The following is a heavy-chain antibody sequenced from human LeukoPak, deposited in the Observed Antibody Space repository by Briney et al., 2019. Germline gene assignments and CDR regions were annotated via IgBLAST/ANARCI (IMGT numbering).Heavy chain of an antibody. CDR1: GFTFSDYW. V-gene: IGHV3-7*01. J-gene: IGHJ4*02. Sequence: GGSLRLSCAVTGFTFSDYWMRWVRQAPGKGLEWVASINIDGSEVQYVDSVKGRFTISRDNAKNSVYLQMASLGAADTAVYYCATYTQYFGGVPGTDYWGLGTLVTVSS. CDR2: INIDGSEV. CDR3: ATYTQYFGGVPGTDY. D-gene: IGHD6-13*01.